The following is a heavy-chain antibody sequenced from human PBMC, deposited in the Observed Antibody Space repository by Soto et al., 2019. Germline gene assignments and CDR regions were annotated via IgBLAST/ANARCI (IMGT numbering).Heavy chain of an antibody. Sequence: GGSLRLSCAASGFTVSNNYMSWVRQAPGKGLEWVSAIYSGGSTYYADFVKGRFTISRDSSKNTLYLQMKSLRAEDTAVYYCVRDRIAAGGTYWFDPWGQGTLVTVSS. V-gene: IGHV3-53*01. CDR3: VRDRIAAGGTYWFDP. J-gene: IGHJ5*02. D-gene: IGHD6-13*01. CDR2: IYSGGST. CDR1: GFTVSNNY.